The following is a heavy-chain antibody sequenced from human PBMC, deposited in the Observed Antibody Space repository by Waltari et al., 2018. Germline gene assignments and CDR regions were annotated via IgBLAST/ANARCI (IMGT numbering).Heavy chain of an antibody. CDR2: TSPSFGTA. Sequence: QVQLVQSGAEVKKPGSSVKVSCKASGGTYSSYAISWVRQAPGQGLEWMGGTSPSFGTANYAQKFQGRVTITADESTSTAYMELSSLRSEDTAVYYCARVVSEEVVAATLFHNWFDPWGQGTLVTVSS. CDR3: ARVVSEEVVAATLFHNWFDP. D-gene: IGHD2-15*01. J-gene: IGHJ5*02. V-gene: IGHV1-69*01. CDR1: GGTYSSYA.